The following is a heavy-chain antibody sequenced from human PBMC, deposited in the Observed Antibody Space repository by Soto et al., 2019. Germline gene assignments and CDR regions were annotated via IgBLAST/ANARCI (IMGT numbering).Heavy chain of an antibody. J-gene: IGHJ4*02. Sequence: PSETLSLTCTVSGGSIYRSGYYWGWIRQPPGRGLEWIGNIDYNGVTYSNPSRKSRVTISRDTSKNQFSLKLTSVTAADTALYYCGKVLVGATGHTDSDSWGPGTLVTVSS. CDR2: IDYNGVT. V-gene: IGHV4-39*01. CDR1: GGSIYRSGYY. CDR3: GKVLVGATGHTDSDS. D-gene: IGHD2-15*01.